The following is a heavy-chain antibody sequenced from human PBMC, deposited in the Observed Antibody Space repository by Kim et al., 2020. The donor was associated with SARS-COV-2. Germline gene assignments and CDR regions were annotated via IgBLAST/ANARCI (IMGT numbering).Heavy chain of an antibody. CDR3: TTDPHYYDSSGYYVDAFDI. D-gene: IGHD3-22*01. J-gene: IGHJ3*02. V-gene: IGHV3-15*01. Sequence: GRLTISRDDSKNTLYLQMNSLKTEDTAVYYCTTDPHYYDSSGYYVDAFDIWGQGTMVTVSS.